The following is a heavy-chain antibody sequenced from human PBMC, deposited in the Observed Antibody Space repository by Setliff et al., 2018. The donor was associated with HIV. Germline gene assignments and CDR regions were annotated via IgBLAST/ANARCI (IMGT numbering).Heavy chain of an antibody. CDR3: ARVGSDSSGYGFDY. D-gene: IGHD3-22*01. CDR1: GDSITSGGYF. Sequence: LSLTCTVSGDSITSGGYFWSWIRQHPGKGLEWIGHIYYSGSTYYNPSLSSRLTISVDTSKNQVSLRLSSVTAADTAVYYCARVGSDSSGYGFDYWGQGTLVTVSS. V-gene: IGHV4-31*03. J-gene: IGHJ4*02. CDR2: IYYSGST.